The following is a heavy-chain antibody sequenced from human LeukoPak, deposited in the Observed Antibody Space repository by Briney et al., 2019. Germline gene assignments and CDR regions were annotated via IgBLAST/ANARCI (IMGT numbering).Heavy chain of an antibody. CDR3: ARVRDTYYYDSSGYSPPGMDV. Sequence: EASVKVSCKASGYTFTSYAMHWVRQAPGQRLEWMGWINAGNGNTKYSQKFQGRVTITRDTSASTAYMELSSLRSEDTAVYYCARVRDTYYYDSSGYSPPGMDVWGQGTTVTVSS. D-gene: IGHD3-22*01. CDR2: INAGNGNT. J-gene: IGHJ6*02. CDR1: GYTFTSYA. V-gene: IGHV1-3*01.